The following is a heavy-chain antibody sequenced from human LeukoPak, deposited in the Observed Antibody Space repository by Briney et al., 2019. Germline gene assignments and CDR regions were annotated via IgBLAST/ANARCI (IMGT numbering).Heavy chain of an antibody. V-gene: IGHV3-23*01. Sequence: GGSLRLSCAASGFTFSDYALIGVGQAPGRGLEGVSAISGSGGSTYYADSVKGRFTISRDNSKNTLYLQMNSLRAEDTAEYYCAKYKGWDVRYYYYYMDVWGKGTTVTVSS. CDR1: GFTFSDYA. CDR2: ISGSGGST. J-gene: IGHJ6*03. D-gene: IGHD6-19*01. CDR3: AKYKGWDVRYYYYYMDV.